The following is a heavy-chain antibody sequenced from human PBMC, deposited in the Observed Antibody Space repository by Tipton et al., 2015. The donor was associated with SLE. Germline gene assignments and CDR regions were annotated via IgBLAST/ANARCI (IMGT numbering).Heavy chain of an antibody. D-gene: IGHD3-10*01. CDR3: ARGGSGFDA. CDR2: IYFTGIT. Sequence: LRLSCSVSGGSIISHYWTWIRQPPGKGLEWIGYIYFTGITNYNPSLKSRVTISVDTSKNQFSLKLSSVTAADTALYYCARGGSGFDAWGQGTPVTVSS. CDR1: GGSIISHY. V-gene: IGHV4-59*11. J-gene: IGHJ5*02.